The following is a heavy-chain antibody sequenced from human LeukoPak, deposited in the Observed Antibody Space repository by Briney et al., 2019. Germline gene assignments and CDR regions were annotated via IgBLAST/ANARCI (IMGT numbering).Heavy chain of an antibody. J-gene: IGHJ4*02. CDR1: GFTFSSYS. Sequence: GGSLTLSCSASGFTFSSYSMNWVRQAPGKGLEGVSYISSSSSTIYYADSVKGRFTISRDNAKNSLYLQMNSLRAEDTAVYYCAGDTYYNYWGQGTLVTVSS. D-gene: IGHD3-10*01. V-gene: IGHV3-48*04. CDR3: AGDTYYNY. CDR2: ISSSSSTI.